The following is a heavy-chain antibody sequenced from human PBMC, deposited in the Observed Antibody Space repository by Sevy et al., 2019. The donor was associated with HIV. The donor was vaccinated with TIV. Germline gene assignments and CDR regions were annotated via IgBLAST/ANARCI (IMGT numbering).Heavy chain of an antibody. CDR3: ARQGRQLGLPPYFQH. Sequence: GESLKISCKGSGYSFTSYWIGWVRQMPGKGLEWMGIIYPGDSDTRYSPSFQGQVTISADKSISTAYLQWSSLKASDTAMYYCARQGRQLGLPPYFQHWGQGTLVTVSS. CDR2: IYPGDSDT. J-gene: IGHJ1*01. CDR1: GYSFTSYW. V-gene: IGHV5-51*01. D-gene: IGHD6-13*01.